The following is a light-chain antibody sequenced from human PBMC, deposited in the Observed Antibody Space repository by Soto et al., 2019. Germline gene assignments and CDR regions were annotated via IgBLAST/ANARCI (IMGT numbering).Light chain of an antibody. V-gene: IGKV1-5*01. CDR3: QDNSGNPYS. CDR1: QRISNW. Sequence: GDRVIITCRASQRISNWLAWYQQKPGKAPKLLIYAASVLESGVPSRFSGSGSGTQFTLTITSLQPDDVATYYCQDNSGNPYSFGQGTNLVIK. J-gene: IGKJ2*01. CDR2: AAS.